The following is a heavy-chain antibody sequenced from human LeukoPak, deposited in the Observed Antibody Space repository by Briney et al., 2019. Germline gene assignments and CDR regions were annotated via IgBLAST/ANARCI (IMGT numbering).Heavy chain of an antibody. CDR1: GGSISSYY. D-gene: IGHD3-3*01. Sequence: SETLSLTCTVSGGSISSYYWSWIRQPPGKGLEWIGYIYYSGSTNHNPSLKSRVTISVDTSKNQFSLKLSSVTAADTAVYYCARGYDFWSGYYTGVWFDPWGQGTLVTVSS. CDR2: IYYSGST. J-gene: IGHJ5*02. V-gene: IGHV4-59*01. CDR3: ARGYDFWSGYYTGVWFDP.